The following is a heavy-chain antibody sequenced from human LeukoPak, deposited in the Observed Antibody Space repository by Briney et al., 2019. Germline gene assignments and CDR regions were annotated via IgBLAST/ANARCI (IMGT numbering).Heavy chain of an antibody. V-gene: IGHV3-64*01. CDR2: ISSNGGST. CDR3: ARDMGPSWVTMATTAYDAFDI. D-gene: IGHD5-12*01. CDR1: GFTFSNSW. J-gene: IGHJ3*02. Sequence: GGSLRLSCAASGFTFSNSWMHWVRQAPGNGLEYVSAISSNGGSTYYANSVKGRFTISRDNSKNTLYLQMGSLRAEDMAVYYCARDMGPSWVTMATTAYDAFDIWGQGTMVTVSS.